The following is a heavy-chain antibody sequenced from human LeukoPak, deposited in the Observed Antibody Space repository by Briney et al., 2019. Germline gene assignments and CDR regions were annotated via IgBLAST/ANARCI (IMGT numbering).Heavy chain of an antibody. J-gene: IGHJ4*03. CDR3: ATRSSTLAAARCFDD. Sequence: SETLSLTCAVHGEAFSAYFWSWIRQVPGKGLEWIGEIDHRGSSNYNPPLKSRATISVDTSKNHFSLSLTSVTAADTAVYYCATRSSTLAAARCFDDWGQGTVVTVSS. CDR2: IDHRGSS. V-gene: IGHV4-34*01. CDR1: GEAFSAYF. D-gene: IGHD6-6*01.